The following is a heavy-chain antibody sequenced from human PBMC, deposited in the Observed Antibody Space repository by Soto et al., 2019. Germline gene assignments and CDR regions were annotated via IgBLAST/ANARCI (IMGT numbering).Heavy chain of an antibody. V-gene: IGHV5-10-1*01. CDR1: GYSFTSYW. CDR2: IDPSDSYT. J-gene: IGHJ6*02. D-gene: IGHD5-12*01. CDR3: AGHFPIVATAQGMDV. Sequence: GESLKISCKGSGYSFTSYWISWVRQMPGKGLEWMGRIDPSDSYTNYSPSFQGHVTISADKSISTAYLQWSSLKASDTAMYYCAGHFPIVATAQGMDVWGQGTTVTVSS.